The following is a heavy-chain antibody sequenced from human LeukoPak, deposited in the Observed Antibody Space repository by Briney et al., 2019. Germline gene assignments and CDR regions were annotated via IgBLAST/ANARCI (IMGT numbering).Heavy chain of an antibody. CDR3: ARLMVYIDY. V-gene: IGHV3-48*01. CDR1: GFTFSSYS. Sequence: PGGSLRLSCAASGFTFSSYSMNWVRQAPGKGLEWVSYISSSSSTIYYADSVKGRFTISRDNAKNSLYLQMNSLRAEDTAVYYCARLMVYIDYWGQGTLVTVSS. J-gene: IGHJ4*02. CDR2: ISSSSSTI. D-gene: IGHD2-8*01.